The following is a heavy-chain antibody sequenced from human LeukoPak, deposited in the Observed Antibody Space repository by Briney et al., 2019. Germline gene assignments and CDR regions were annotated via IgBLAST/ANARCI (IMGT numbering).Heavy chain of an antibody. J-gene: IGHJ2*01. D-gene: IGHD6-19*01. Sequence: PGGSLRLSCAASGFTFDNFPLHWVRQAPGKGLEWVAFISYDGSNKYYTDSVKGRFTISRDNSKNTLYLQMNSLRPEDTAVYYCARGLYSGIAVAGVDWYFDLWGRGTLVTVSS. CDR2: ISYDGSNK. CDR1: GFTFDNFP. CDR3: ARGLYSGIAVAGVDWYFDL. V-gene: IGHV3-30-3*01.